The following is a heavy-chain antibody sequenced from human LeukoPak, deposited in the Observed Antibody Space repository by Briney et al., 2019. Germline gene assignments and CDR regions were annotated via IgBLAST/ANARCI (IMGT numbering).Heavy chain of an antibody. CDR2: INPSGGST. CDR1: GYTFTSYY. CDR3: ARDEGGSYLDY. J-gene: IGHJ4*02. V-gene: IGHV1-46*01. D-gene: IGHD1-26*01. Sequence: ASVNVSCKASGYTFTSYYMHWVRQAPGQGLEGMGIINPSGGSTSYAQKFQGRVTMTRDTSTSTVYMELSSLRSEDTAVYYCARDEGGSYLDYWGQGTLVTVSS.